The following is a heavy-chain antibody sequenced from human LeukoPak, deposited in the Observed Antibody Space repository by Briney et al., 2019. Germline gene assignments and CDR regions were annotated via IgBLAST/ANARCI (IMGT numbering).Heavy chain of an antibody. CDR3: ARDPRYSGYDFSYFDY. J-gene: IGHJ4*02. CDR1: GFTFSSYG. V-gene: IGHV3-33*01. Sequence: PGGSLRLSCAASGFTFSSYGMRWVRQAPGKGLEWVAVIWYDGSNKYYAGSVKGRFTISRDNSKNTLYLQMNSLRAEDTAVYYCARDPRYSGYDFSYFDYWGQGTLVTVSS. CDR2: IWYDGSNK. D-gene: IGHD5-12*01.